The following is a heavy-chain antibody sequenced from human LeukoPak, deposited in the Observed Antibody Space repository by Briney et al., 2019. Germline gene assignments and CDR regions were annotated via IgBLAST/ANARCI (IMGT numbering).Heavy chain of an antibody. CDR2: FDPEDGET. Sequence: ASVKVSCKVSGYTLTELSMHWVRQAPGKGLEWMGGFDPEDGETIYAQKFQGRVTMTEDTSTDTAYMELSSLRSGDTAVYYCATGVGATTPFDYWGQGTLVTVSS. V-gene: IGHV1-24*01. D-gene: IGHD1-26*01. CDR1: GYTLTELS. CDR3: ATGVGATTPFDY. J-gene: IGHJ4*02.